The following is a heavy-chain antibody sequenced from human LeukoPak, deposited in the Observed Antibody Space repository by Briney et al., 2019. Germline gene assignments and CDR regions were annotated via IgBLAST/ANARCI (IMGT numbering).Heavy chain of an antibody. D-gene: IGHD3-22*01. Sequence: SETLSLTCTVSGDSVSGISFYWSWIRQPPGKGLQYIGYIQYSGSTNYNPSLKSRVTISVDTSKNQFSLKLSSVTAADTAVYYCVRYYDRSGYWSTPHFDYWGQGTLVTVSS. J-gene: IGHJ4*02. CDR1: GDSVSGISFY. CDR3: VRYYDRSGYWSTPHFDY. V-gene: IGHV4-61*01. CDR2: IQYSGST.